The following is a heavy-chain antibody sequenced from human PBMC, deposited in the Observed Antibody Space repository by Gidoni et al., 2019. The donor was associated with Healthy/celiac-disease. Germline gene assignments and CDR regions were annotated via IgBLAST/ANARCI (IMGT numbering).Heavy chain of an antibody. CDR1: GGSFRGYY. CDR3: ARGRGGSYYFGIGWFDP. V-gene: IGHV4-34*01. CDR2: INHSGST. J-gene: IGHJ5*02. Sequence: QVQLQPWGAGLLKPSETLSLTCAVYGGSFRGYYWSWIRQPPGKGLEWIGEINHSGSTNYNPSLKSRVTISVDTSKNQFSLKLSSVTAADTAVYYCARGRGGSYYFGIGWFDPWGQGTLVTVSS. D-gene: IGHD1-26*01.